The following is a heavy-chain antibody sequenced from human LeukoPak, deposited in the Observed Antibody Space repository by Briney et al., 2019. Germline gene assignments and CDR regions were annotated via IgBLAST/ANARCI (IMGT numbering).Heavy chain of an antibody. Sequence: PGGSLRLSCAASGFTFSSYSMNWVRRAPGKGLEWVSSISSSSYIYYADSVKGRFTISRDNAKNSLYLQMNSLRAEDTAVYYCARDERAPHYYGNSGYWGQGTLVTVSS. CDR1: GFTFSSYS. CDR2: ISSSSYI. V-gene: IGHV3-21*01. D-gene: IGHD3-3*01. CDR3: ARDERAPHYYGNSGY. J-gene: IGHJ4*02.